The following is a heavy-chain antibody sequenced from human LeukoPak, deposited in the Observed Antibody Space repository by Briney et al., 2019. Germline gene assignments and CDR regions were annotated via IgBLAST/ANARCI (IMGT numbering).Heavy chain of an antibody. CDR2: IYTSGST. V-gene: IGHV4-4*07. D-gene: IGHD6-13*01. CDR3: ARAGDSSSWLLYC. J-gene: IGHJ4*02. CDR1: GGSISSYY. Sequence: SETLSLTCTVSGGSISSYYWSWIRQPAGKGLEWIGGIYTSGSTNYNPSLKSRVTMSVDTSKNQFSLKLSSVTAADTAVYYCARAGDSSSWLLYCWSQGTLVTVSS.